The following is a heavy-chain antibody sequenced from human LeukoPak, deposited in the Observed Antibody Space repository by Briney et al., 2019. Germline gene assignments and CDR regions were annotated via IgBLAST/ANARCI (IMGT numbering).Heavy chain of an antibody. CDR2: INPSGGRI. J-gene: IGHJ4*02. D-gene: IGHD3-22*01. CDR1: GYTFTSYY. V-gene: IGHV1-46*01. CDR3: ARDPRPSYDSSGYYYPGDY. Sequence: ASVKVSCKASGYTFTSYYMHWVRQAPGQGLEWMAIINPSGGRISYAQKFQGRVTMTSDTSTSTVYMELSSLRSEDTAVYYCARDPRPSYDSSGYYYPGDYWGQGTLVTVSS.